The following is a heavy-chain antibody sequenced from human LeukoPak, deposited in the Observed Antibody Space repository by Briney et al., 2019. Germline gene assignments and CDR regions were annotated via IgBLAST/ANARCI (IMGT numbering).Heavy chain of an antibody. J-gene: IGHJ4*02. CDR1: GFTFSSYA. CDR2: ISGSGGST. V-gene: IGHV3-23*01. D-gene: IGHD3-22*01. Sequence: GGSLRLSCAASGFTFSSYAMSWVRQAPGKGLEWVSAISGSGGSTYYADSVKGRFTISRDNSKNTLYLQMNSLRAEDTAVYYCAKPSREGFMIVVVIAPRAGDYFDYWGQGTLVTVSS. CDR3: AKPSREGFMIVVVIAPRAGDYFDY.